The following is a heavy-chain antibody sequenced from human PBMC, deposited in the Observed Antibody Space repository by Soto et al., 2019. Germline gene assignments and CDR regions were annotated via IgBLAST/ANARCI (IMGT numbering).Heavy chain of an antibody. CDR3: ASRGYSGYDPSDYYYYYMDV. Sequence: ASVKVSCKASGGTFSSYTISWVRQAPGQGLEWMGRIIPILGIANYAQKFQGRVTITADKSTRTANMELSSLGSEDRAVYYCASRGYSGYDPSDYYYYYMDVWGKGTTVTVSS. V-gene: IGHV1-69*02. CDR2: IIPILGIA. CDR1: GGTFSSYT. D-gene: IGHD5-12*01. J-gene: IGHJ6*03.